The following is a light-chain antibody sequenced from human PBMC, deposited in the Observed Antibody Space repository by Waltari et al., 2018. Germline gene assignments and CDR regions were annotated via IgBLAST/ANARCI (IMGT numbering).Light chain of an antibody. J-gene: IGKJ1*01. V-gene: IGKV1-39*01. Sequence: DIQMTQSPSSLSASVGDRVTITCRASQTISSSLNWYQQKPGKAPHLLIYTASSLQSGVPSRFSGSGSGTDFTLTISSLQPEDFATYYCQQSSSTPPWTFGQGTKVEIK. CDR2: TAS. CDR1: QTISSS. CDR3: QQSSSTPPWT.